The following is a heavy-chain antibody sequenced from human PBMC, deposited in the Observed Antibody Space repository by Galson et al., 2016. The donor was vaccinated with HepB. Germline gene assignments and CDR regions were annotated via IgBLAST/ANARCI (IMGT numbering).Heavy chain of an antibody. V-gene: IGHV3-23*01. CDR1: GFTFSKHA. J-gene: IGHJ6*02. D-gene: IGHD3-10*02. CDR2: ISGSGATT. CDR3: AKEGGISTTMLDYYYHYDMDV. Sequence: LRLSCAASGFTFSKHAMIWVRQAPGKGLEWVSGISGSGATTLYTESVKGRFTISRDESKNTLYLQMDSLRLEDTAAYYCAKEGGISTTMLDYYYHYDMDVWGQGTTVTVSS.